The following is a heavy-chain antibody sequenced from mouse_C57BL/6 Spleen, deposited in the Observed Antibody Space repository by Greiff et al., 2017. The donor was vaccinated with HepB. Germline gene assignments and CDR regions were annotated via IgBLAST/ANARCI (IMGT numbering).Heavy chain of an antibody. Sequence: EVMLVESGGGLVKPGGSLKLSCAASGFTFSDYGMHWVRQAPEKGLEWVAYISSGSSTIYYADTVKGRFTISRDNAKNTLFLQMTSLRSEDTTMYYCARGDYGNYDAMDYWGQGTSVTVSS. CDR2: ISSGSSTI. CDR3: ARGDYGNYDAMDY. J-gene: IGHJ4*01. D-gene: IGHD2-1*01. V-gene: IGHV5-17*01. CDR1: GFTFSDYG.